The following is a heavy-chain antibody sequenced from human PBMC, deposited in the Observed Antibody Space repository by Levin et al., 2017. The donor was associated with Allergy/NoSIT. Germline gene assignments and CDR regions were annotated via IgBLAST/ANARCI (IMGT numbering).Heavy chain of an antibody. CDR2: ISSSSSYI. Sequence: GGSLRLSCAASGFTFSSYSMNWVRQAPGKGLEWVSSISSSSSYIYYADSVKGRFTISRDNAKNSLYLQMNSLRAEDTAVYYCARVDIVVVVAAGLESWDVWGQGTTVTVSS. V-gene: IGHV3-21*01. J-gene: IGHJ6*02. CDR3: ARVDIVVVVAAGLESWDV. CDR1: GFTFSSYS. D-gene: IGHD2-15*01.